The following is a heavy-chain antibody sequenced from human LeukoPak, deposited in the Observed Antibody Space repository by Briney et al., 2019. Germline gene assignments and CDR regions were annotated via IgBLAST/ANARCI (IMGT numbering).Heavy chain of an antibody. V-gene: IGHV3-23*01. CDR3: AKGMEMEAAAGYDAFDI. CDR2: ISGSGGST. Sequence: HPGGSLRLSCAASGLTFSSYAMSWVRQAPGKGLEWVSAISGSGGSTYYADSVKGRFTISRDNSKNTLYLQMNSLRAEDTAVYYCAKGMEMEAAAGYDAFDIWGQGTMVTVSS. CDR1: GLTFSSYA. J-gene: IGHJ3*02. D-gene: IGHD6-13*01.